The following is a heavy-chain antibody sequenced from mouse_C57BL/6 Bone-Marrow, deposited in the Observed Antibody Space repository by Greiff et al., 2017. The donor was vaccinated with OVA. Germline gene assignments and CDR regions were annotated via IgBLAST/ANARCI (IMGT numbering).Heavy chain of an antibody. Sequence: QVQLQQSGAELARPGASVKLSCKASGYTFTSYGISWVKQRTGQGLEWIGEIYPRSGNTYYNEKFKGKATLTADKSSSTAYMELRSLTSEDSAVYFCARCELTTVAYWGQGTLVTVSA. J-gene: IGHJ3*01. CDR3: ARCELTTVAY. CDR1: GYTFTSYG. V-gene: IGHV1-81*01. CDR2: IYPRSGNT. D-gene: IGHD1-1*01.